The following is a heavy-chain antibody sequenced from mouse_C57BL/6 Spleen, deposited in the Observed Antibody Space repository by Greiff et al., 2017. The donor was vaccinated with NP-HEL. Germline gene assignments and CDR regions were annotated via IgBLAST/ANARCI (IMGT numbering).Heavy chain of an antibody. CDR3: ARGLPYFDY. D-gene: IGHD5-5*01. CDR2: ISDGGSYT. J-gene: IGHJ2*01. Sequence: EVMLVESGGGLVKPGGSLKLSCAASGFTFSSYAMSWVRQTPEKRLEWVATISDGGSYTYYPDNVKGRFTISRDNAKNNLYLQMSHLKSEDTAMYYCARGLPYFDYWGQGTTLTVSS. V-gene: IGHV5-4*03. CDR1: GFTFSSYA.